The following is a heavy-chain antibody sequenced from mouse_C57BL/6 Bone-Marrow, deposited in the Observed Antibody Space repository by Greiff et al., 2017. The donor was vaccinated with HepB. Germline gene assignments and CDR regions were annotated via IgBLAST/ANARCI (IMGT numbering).Heavy chain of an antibody. D-gene: IGHD2-4*01. CDR2: IHPSDSDT. Sequence: QVQLQQPGAELVKPGASVKVSCKASGYTFTSYWMHWVKQRPGQGLEWIGRIHPSDSDTNYNQKFKGKATLTVDKSSSTAYMQLSSLTSEDSAVYYCAISLYYDYDGAWFAYWGQGTLVTVSA. CDR3: AISLYYDYDGAWFAY. V-gene: IGHV1-74*01. CDR1: GYTFTSYW. J-gene: IGHJ3*01.